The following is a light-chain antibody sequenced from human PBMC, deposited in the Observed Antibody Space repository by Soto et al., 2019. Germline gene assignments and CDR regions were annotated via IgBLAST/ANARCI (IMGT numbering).Light chain of an antibody. CDR3: QQYNNWPLT. V-gene: IGKV3-15*01. Sequence: EIVMTQSPATLSLSPGERATLSCRASQSVSSNLAWYQQKPGQAPRLLIYGASTRATGIPARFSGSGSGTEFTLTISSLKSEDFEVYYCQQYNNWPLTFGGGTKVDI. J-gene: IGKJ4*01. CDR2: GAS. CDR1: QSVSSN.